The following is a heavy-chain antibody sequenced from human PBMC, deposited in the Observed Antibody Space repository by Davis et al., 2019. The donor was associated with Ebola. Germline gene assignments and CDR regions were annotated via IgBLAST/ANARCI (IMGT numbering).Heavy chain of an antibody. CDR3: ARGRGMRQHTLTNWFDP. V-gene: IGHV1-8*01. CDR2: MNPNSGNT. D-gene: IGHD6-13*01. Sequence: ASVKVSCKASGYTFTSYDINWVRQAPGQGLEWMGWMNPNSGNTGYAQKFQGRVTMTRNTSISTAYMELSSLRSEDTAVYYCARGRGMRQHTLTNWFDPWGQGTLVTVSS. J-gene: IGHJ5*02. CDR1: GYTFTSYD.